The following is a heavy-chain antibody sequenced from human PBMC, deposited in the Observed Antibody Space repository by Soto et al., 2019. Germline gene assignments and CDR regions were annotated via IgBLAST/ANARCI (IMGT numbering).Heavy chain of an antibody. CDR1: GGTFSSYT. D-gene: IGHD3-3*01. CDR3: ARSNYDFWSGYYRGIDY. V-gene: IGHV1-69*02. J-gene: IGHJ4*02. CDR2: IIPILGIA. Sequence: QVQLVQSGAEVKKPGSSVKVSCKASGGTFSSYTISWVRQAPGTGLEWMGRIIPILGIANYAQKFQGRGTLTADKTTSTSYMELSSLRSEDTAVYYCARSNYDFWSGYYRGIDYCGQGTLVTVAS.